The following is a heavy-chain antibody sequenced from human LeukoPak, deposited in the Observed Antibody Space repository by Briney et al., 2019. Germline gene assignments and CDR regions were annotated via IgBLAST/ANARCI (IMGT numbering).Heavy chain of an antibody. D-gene: IGHD5-12*01. CDR3: AKVGSGYSGYDYDSPFLHY. Sequence: GGSLRLSCAASGFTFSSYAMSWVRQAPGKGLEWVSAISGSGGSTYYADSVKGRFTISRDNSKNTLYLQMNGLRAEDAAVYYCAKVGSGYSGYDYDSPFLHYWGQGTLVTVSS. CDR2: ISGSGGST. J-gene: IGHJ4*02. CDR1: GFTFSSYA. V-gene: IGHV3-23*01.